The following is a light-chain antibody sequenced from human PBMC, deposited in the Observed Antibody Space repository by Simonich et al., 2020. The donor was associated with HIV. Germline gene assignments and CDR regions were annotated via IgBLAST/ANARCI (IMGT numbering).Light chain of an antibody. CDR1: QDIRSA. CDR2: DVF. V-gene: IGKV1-13*02. Sequence: ALQLTQSPSSLSASVGDKDTITCRTSQDIRSALAWYQQKPGKTPRVQIYDVFRLESGVPSRCSGSGSGTDFTLTISSLQAEDFATYYCQQSYRTPRTFGQGTKLEIK. J-gene: IGKJ2*01. CDR3: QQSYRTPRT.